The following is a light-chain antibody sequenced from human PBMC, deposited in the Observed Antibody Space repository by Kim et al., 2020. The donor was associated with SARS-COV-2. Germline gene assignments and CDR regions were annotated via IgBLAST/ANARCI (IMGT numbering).Light chain of an antibody. V-gene: IGLV3-19*01. Sequence: GQKVRITCQGDSLTFKYASWSEHKPGQATLLVISGKNRPPSGIPARFSGSSSGNTASLTITGSQAEDEADYYCNSRDSSGNLVVFGGGTQLTVL. CDR1: SLTFKY. CDR3: NSRDSSGNLVV. J-gene: IGLJ2*01. CDR2: GKN.